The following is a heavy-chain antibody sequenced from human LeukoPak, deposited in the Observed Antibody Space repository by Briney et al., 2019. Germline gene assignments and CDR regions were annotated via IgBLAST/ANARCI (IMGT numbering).Heavy chain of an antibody. J-gene: IGHJ4*02. CDR2: IKSKTDGGTT. CDR3: TTGYYDFWSGYYTN. CDR1: GFTFSNAW. Sequence: GGSLRLSCAASGFTFSNAWMSWVRQAPGKGREWVGRIKSKTDGGTTDYAAPVKGRFTISRDDSKNTPYLQMNSLKTEDTAVYYCTTGYYDFWSGYYTNWGQGTLVTVSS. D-gene: IGHD3-3*01. V-gene: IGHV3-15*01.